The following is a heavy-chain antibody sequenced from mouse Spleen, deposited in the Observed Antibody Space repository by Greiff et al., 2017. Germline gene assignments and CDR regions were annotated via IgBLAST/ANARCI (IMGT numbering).Heavy chain of an antibody. V-gene: IGHV1S81*02. Sequence: QVQLQQPGAELVKPGASVKLSCKASGYTFTSYYMYWVKQRPGQGLEWIGGINPSNGGTNFNEKFKSKATLTVDKSSSTAYMQLSSLTSEDSAVYYCTADGYYVDYAMDYWGQGTSVTGSS. J-gene: IGHJ4*01. CDR1: GYTFTSYY. D-gene: IGHD2-3*01. CDR2: INPSNGGT. CDR3: TADGYYVDYAMDY.